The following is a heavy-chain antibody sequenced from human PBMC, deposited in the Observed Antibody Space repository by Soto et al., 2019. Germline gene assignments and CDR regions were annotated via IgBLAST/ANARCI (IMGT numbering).Heavy chain of an antibody. Sequence: LRLSCAASEMRFSGYAMGLVRQAPGKGLEWVASISGDGTTTYYAHSVEGRFTLSRDNAKSTFALTMYNLGAGDTAIYFCGTVIICHRSFVSWGMVSTVTVSS. D-gene: IGHD1-26*01. J-gene: IGHJ6*04. V-gene: IGHV3-23*01. CDR1: EMRFSGYA. CDR2: ISGDGTTT. CDR3: GTVIICHRSFVS.